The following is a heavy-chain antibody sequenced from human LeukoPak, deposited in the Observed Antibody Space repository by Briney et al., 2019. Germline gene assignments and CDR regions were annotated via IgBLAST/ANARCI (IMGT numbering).Heavy chain of an antibody. CDR1: GGSISSGDYY. CDR3: ARSLKPQYSSGWFFDY. J-gene: IGHJ4*02. Sequence: SQTLSLTCTVSGGSISSGDYYWSWIRQPPGKGLEWIGYIYYSGSTYYNPSLKSRVTISVDTSKNELSLRLSSVTAADTAVYYCARSLKPQYSSGWFFDYWGQGTLVTVSS. D-gene: IGHD6-19*01. V-gene: IGHV4-30-4*01. CDR2: IYYSGST.